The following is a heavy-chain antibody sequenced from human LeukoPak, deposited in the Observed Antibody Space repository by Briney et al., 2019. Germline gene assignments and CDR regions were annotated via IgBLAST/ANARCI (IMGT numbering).Heavy chain of an antibody. CDR3: ARLHDSSGYRDLRNYYMNV. CDR1: GGSISSYY. CDR2: IYYSGST. V-gene: IGHV4-59*08. J-gene: IGHJ6*03. Sequence: SETLSPTCTVSGGSISSYYWSWIRQPPGKGLEWIGYIYYSGSTNYNPSLKSRVTISVDTSKNQFSLKLSSVTAADTAVYYCARLHDSSGYRDLRNYYMNVWGKGTTVTVSS. D-gene: IGHD3-22*01.